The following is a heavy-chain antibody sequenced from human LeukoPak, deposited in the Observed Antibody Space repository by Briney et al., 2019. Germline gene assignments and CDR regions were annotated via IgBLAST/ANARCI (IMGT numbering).Heavy chain of an antibody. V-gene: IGHV1-18*01. D-gene: IGHD3-22*01. Sequence: ASVKVSCKASGYTFTSYGISWVRQAPGQGLEWMGWISAYNGNTNYAQKLQGRVTMTTDTSTSTAYMELRSLRSDDTVVYYCARDSPYYYDSSGYYPGDWFDPWGQGTLVPVSS. CDR3: ARDSPYYYDSSGYYPGDWFDP. CDR1: GYTFTSYG. J-gene: IGHJ5*02. CDR2: ISAYNGNT.